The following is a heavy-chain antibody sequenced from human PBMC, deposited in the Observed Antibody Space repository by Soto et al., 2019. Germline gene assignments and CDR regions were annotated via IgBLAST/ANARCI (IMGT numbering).Heavy chain of an antibody. CDR3: TRDGEPL. J-gene: IGHJ3*01. V-gene: IGHV3-21*01. CDR1: GFTFSTYT. CDR2: ISTSGDST. D-gene: IGHD3-3*01. Sequence: AQLVESGGGLVKPGESLRLACAASGFTFSTYTLNWVRQAPGKGLEWVSSISTSGDSTYYEDSVWGRFTISRDNARASLYLQMDSLRVEDTAMYYCTRDGEPLWGPGTMVTVSS.